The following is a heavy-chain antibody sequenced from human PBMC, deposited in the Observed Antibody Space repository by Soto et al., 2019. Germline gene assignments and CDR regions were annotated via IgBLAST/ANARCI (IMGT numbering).Heavy chain of an antibody. Sequence: QIQLVQSGAEVKKPVASVKVSCKASGYTFTSYGISWVRQAPGQGLEWMGWINPYNGNTNYAQKLQGRVTMTTDTYTTTAYMELRSLSSDDTAVYYCARDWFGIDYWGQGTLVTVSS. D-gene: IGHD3-16*01. CDR1: GYTFTSYG. V-gene: IGHV1-18*01. CDR3: ARDWFGIDY. CDR2: INPYNGNT. J-gene: IGHJ4*02.